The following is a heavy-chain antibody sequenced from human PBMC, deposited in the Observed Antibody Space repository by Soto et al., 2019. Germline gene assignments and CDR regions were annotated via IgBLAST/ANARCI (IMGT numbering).Heavy chain of an antibody. V-gene: IGHV3-48*02. CDR2: IASTSWNI. Sequence: GWSLRLSCVASGFTFSGYSMNWVRQAPGKGLEWVSYIASTSWNIYYADTVKGRFTISRDNAKNSLYLQMNSLRDEDTAVYYCARGPSAAAPLSDWYFDLWGRGTLVTVSS. D-gene: IGHD2-2*01. J-gene: IGHJ2*01. CDR1: GFTFSGYS. CDR3: ARGPSAAAPLSDWYFDL.